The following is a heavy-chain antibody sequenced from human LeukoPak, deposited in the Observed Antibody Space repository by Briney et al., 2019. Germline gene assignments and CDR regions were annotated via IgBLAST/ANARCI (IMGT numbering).Heavy chain of an antibody. CDR1: GGFINDYY. V-gene: IGHV4-59*08. CDR3: ARVGGSAYPSTGFDF. J-gene: IGHJ5*01. CDR2: VYYSGSI. Sequence: KPSETLSLTCTVSGGFINDYYWNWIRQPPGKGLEWIGYVYYSGSINYNPSLKSRVTISVDTSKNQFSLKLNYVTDADTAVYNCARVGGSAYPSTGFDFWGQGTLVTVSS. D-gene: IGHD3-16*01.